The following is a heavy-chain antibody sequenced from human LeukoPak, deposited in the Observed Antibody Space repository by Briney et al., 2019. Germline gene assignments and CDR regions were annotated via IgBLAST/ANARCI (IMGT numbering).Heavy chain of an antibody. J-gene: IGHJ4*02. D-gene: IGHD2-2*01. CDR1: GYTFTSYG. CDR2: ISAYNGNT. Sequence: GASVKVSCKASGYTFTSYGISWVRQAPGQGLEWMGWISAYNGNTNYAQKFQGRVTMTRNTSISTAYMELSSLRSEDTAVYYCARGTRPWGQGTLVTVSS. CDR3: ARGTRP. V-gene: IGHV1-18*01.